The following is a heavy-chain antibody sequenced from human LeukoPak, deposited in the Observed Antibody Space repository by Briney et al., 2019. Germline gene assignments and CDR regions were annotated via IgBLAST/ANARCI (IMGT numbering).Heavy chain of an antibody. D-gene: IGHD3-22*01. CDR1: GFSFSNYA. CDR3: AKSSYYDASGYYREYYFDY. CDR2: ISGSGGST. V-gene: IGHV3-23*01. Sequence: GGSLRLSCVSSGFSFSNYAVSWVRQAPGKGLEWVSSISGSGGSTHYADSVKGRFTISRDKTKNTLYLQMNSLRAEDTAVYYCAKSSYYDASGYYREYYFDYWGQGTPVTVSS. J-gene: IGHJ4*02.